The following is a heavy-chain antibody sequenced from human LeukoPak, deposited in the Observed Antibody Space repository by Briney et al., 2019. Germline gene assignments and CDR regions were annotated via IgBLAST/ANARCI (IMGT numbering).Heavy chain of an antibody. CDR3: EASITMFDY. Sequence: GGSLRLSCAASGFTFSRYWMSWVRQAPGKGLEWVANIKEDGSVKYYVESVKGRFTISRDNAKNSLYLQMNSLRAEDTAVYYCEASITMFDYRGQGTLVTVSS. CDR2: IKEDGSVK. J-gene: IGHJ4*02. D-gene: IGHD3-10*01. V-gene: IGHV3-7*02. CDR1: GFTFSRYW.